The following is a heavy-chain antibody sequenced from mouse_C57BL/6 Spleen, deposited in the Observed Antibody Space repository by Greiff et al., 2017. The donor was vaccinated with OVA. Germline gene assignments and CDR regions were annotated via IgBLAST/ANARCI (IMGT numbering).Heavy chain of an antibody. D-gene: IGHD2-4*01. CDR1: GYAFSSYW. CDR2: IYPGDGDT. V-gene: IGHV1-80*01. J-gene: IGHJ4*01. CDR3: ARSRYYDYDDYAMDY. Sequence: QVQLKESGAELVKPGASVKISCKASGYAFSSYWMNWVKQRPGKGLEWIGQIYPGDGDTNYNGKFKGKATLTADKSSSTAYMQLSSLTSEDSAVYFCARSRYYDYDDYAMDYWGQGTSVTVSS.